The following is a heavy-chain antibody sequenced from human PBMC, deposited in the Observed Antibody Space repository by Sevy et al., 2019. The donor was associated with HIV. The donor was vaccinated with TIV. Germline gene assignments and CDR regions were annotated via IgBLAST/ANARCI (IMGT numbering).Heavy chain of an antibody. V-gene: IGHV4-34*01. D-gene: IGHD3-3*01. J-gene: IGHJ5*02. CDR2: INHSGST. CDR3: ARGPGDGIGVVIPAAWFDP. Sequence: SETLSLTCAVYGGSFSGYYWSWIRQPPGKGLEWIGEINHSGSTNYNPSLKSRVTISVDTSKNQFSLKLSSVTAADTAVYYCARGPGDGIGVVIPAAWFDPWGQGTLVTVSS. CDR1: GGSFSGYY.